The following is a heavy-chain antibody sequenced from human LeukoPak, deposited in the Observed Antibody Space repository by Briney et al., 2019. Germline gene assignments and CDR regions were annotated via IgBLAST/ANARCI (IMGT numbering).Heavy chain of an antibody. CDR2: INPNSGGT. Sequence: GASVKVSCKASGYTFTGYYMHWVRQAPGQGLEWMGGINPNSGGTNYAQKFQGRVTMTRDTSISTAYMELSRLRSDDTAVYYCARDKTARRPDFDYWGQGTLVTVSS. D-gene: IGHD6-6*01. CDR3: ARDKTARRPDFDY. CDR1: GYTFTGYY. V-gene: IGHV1-2*02. J-gene: IGHJ4*02.